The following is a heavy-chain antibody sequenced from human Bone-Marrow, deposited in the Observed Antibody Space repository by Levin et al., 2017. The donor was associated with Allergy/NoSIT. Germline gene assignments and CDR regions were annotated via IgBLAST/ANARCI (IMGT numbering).Heavy chain of an antibody. V-gene: IGHV1-18*01. CDR2: ISGYNGNT. D-gene: IGHD2-15*01. CDR3: AREGAAARPWWFDY. J-gene: IGHJ4*02. CDR1: GFTFTSYG. Sequence: GGSLRLSCKASGFTFTSYGISWVRQAPGHGLEWMGWISGYNGNTKYAQKLQGRVTMTTDTSTTTAYMELRSLRPDDTAVNYGAREGAAARPWWFDYWGQGTLVTVSS.